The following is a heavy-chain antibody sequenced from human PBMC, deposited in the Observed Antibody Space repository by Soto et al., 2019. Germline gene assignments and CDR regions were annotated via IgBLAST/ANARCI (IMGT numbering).Heavy chain of an antibody. CDR1: GGSISSYY. Sequence: PSETLSLTCTVSGGSISSYYWSWIRQPPGKGLEWIGYIYHSGSTNYNPSLKSRVTISVDTSKNQFSLKLSSVTAADTAVYYCARHAGYSSSWHPEPFAYWGQGTLVTVSS. CDR2: IYHSGST. D-gene: IGHD6-13*01. V-gene: IGHV4-59*08. J-gene: IGHJ4*02. CDR3: ARHAGYSSSWHPEPFAY.